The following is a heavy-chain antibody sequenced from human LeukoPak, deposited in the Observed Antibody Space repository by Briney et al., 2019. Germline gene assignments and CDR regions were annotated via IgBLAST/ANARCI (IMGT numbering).Heavy chain of an antibody. CDR1: GFTFSSYG. CDR3: ARAGYCSGGSCYGSDY. V-gene: IGHV3-33*01. Sequence: GGSLRLSCAASGFTFSSYGMHWVRQAPGKGLEWVAAICYDGRIQYYADSVKGRFTISRDNSKNTLYLQMDSLRAEDTAVYYCARAGYCSGGSCYGSDYWGQGTLVSVSS. CDR2: ICYDGRIQ. D-gene: IGHD2-15*01. J-gene: IGHJ4*02.